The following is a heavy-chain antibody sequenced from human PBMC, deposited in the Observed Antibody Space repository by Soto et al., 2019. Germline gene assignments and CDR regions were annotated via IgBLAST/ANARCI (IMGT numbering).Heavy chain of an antibody. CDR3: VRDPYNVLRVNAPNLYGMDV. J-gene: IGHJ6*02. CDR2: RSTYNGNT. V-gene: IGHV1-18*01. Sequence: QVQLVQSGAEVKKPGASVKVSCKASGYTFTTYDISWVRQAPGQGLEWMGRRSTYNGNTNYPQSLQGRLTMTTDTSTSTAYMELRSLRSDDTAVYYGVRDPYNVLRVNAPNLYGMDVWGQGTTVTVSS. D-gene: IGHD2-8*01. CDR1: GYTFTTYD.